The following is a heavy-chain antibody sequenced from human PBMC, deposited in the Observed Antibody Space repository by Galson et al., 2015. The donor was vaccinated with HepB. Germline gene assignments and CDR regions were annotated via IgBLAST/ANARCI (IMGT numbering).Heavy chain of an antibody. CDR3: ARLFATMADY. CDR1: GFTVSSNY. CDR2: IYSGGTT. Sequence: SLRLSCAVSGFTVSSNYTSWVRQAPGKGLEWVSLIYSGGTTYYADSVKGRFTISRDNSKNTLYLQMSSLRAEDTAVYYCARLFATMADYWGQGTLVTVSS. J-gene: IGHJ4*02. D-gene: IGHD3-10*01. V-gene: IGHV3-53*01.